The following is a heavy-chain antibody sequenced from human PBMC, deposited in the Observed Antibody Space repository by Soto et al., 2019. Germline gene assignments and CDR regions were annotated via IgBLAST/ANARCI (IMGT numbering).Heavy chain of an antibody. V-gene: IGHV1-46*01. CDR3: ARDRLPKANYYYGMDV. CDR1: GYTFTSYY. Sequence: QVQLVQSGAEVKKPGASVKVACKASGYTFTSYYMHWVRQAPGQGLEWMGIINPSGGSTSYAQKFQGRVTMTRDTSTSTVYMELSILRSEDTAVYYCARDRLPKANYYYGMDVWGQGTTVTVSS. J-gene: IGHJ6*02. D-gene: IGHD2-8*01. CDR2: INPSGGST.